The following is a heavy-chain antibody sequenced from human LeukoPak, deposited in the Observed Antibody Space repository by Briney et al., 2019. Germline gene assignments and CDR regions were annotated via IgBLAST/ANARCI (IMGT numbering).Heavy chain of an antibody. CDR1: GYTFTSYY. Sequence: ASVKVSCKASGYTFTSYYKHWVRQAPGQGLEWMGIINPGDGSTTYTQNFQDRVTMTRDTSTSTVYMELSSLRFEDTAVYYCARAGVVGATSSWFDPWGQGTLVSVSS. CDR3: ARAGVVGATSSWFDP. CDR2: INPGDGST. V-gene: IGHV1-46*01. D-gene: IGHD1-26*01. J-gene: IGHJ5*02.